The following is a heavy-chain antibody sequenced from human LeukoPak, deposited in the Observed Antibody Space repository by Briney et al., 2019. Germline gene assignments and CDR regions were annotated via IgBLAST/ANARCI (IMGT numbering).Heavy chain of an antibody. CDR1: GGSFSGYY. CDR2: INHSGST. Sequence: SETLSLTCAVYGGSFSGYYWSWIRQPPGKGLEWIGEINHSGSTNYNPSLKSRVTISVDTSKNQFSLRLNSVTAADTAVYFCARLRVRGYGYGPWEGPTWLDYWGQGTLVTVPS. CDR3: ARLRVRGYGYGPWEGPTWLDY. D-gene: IGHD5-18*01. V-gene: IGHV4-34*01. J-gene: IGHJ4*02.